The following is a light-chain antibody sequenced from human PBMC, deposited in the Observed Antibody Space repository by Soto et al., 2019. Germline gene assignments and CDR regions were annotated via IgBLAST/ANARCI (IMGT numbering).Light chain of an antibody. CDR1: QGISSY. CDR3: QQLNSYPLT. J-gene: IGKJ4*01. V-gene: IGKV1-9*01. Sequence: DIQLTQSPSFLSASVGDRVTITCRASQGISSYLAWYQQKPGKAPKLLIYAASTLQSGVPSRFSGSGSGTEFTLTISSQQPEDFATYYCQQLNSYPLTFGGGTKVEIE. CDR2: AAS.